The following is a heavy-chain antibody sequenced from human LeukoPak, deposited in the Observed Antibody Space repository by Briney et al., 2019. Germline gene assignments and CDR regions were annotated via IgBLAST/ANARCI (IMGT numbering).Heavy chain of an antibody. CDR3: ARGRGYSYGFTAFDI. Sequence: PSETLSLTCAVSGGSFSGYYWSWIRQPPGKGLEWIGEINHSGSTNYNPSLKSRVTISVDTSKNQFSLKLSSVTAADTAVYYCARGRGYSYGFTAFDIWGQGTMVTVSS. CDR1: GGSFSGYY. V-gene: IGHV4-34*01. D-gene: IGHD5-18*01. J-gene: IGHJ3*02. CDR2: INHSGST.